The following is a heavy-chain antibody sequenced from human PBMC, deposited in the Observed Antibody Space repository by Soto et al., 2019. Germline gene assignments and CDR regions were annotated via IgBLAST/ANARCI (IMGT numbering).Heavy chain of an antibody. CDR2: ISSDGSSK. V-gene: IGHV3-30*03. J-gene: IGHJ4*02. CDR1: GFTLTNNG. D-gene: IGHD3-16*01. Sequence: RGSLRLSCVASGFTLTNNGMQWVRQAPGQGLEWVAVISSDGSSKYYGDSVRGRFTISRDNSKNTRFLEIKSLRSEDTAVYYCVRGHVWGSARHFDYLGQGTLVTFSS. CDR3: VRGHVWGSARHFDY.